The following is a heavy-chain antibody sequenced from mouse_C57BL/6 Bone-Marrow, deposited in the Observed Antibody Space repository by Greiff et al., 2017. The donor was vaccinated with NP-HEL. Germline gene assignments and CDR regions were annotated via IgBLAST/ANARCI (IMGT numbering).Heavy chain of an antibody. D-gene: IGHD1-1*01. Sequence: VQLQQPGAELVKPGASVKLSCKASGYTFTSYWMQWVKQRPGQGLEWIGEIDPSDSYTNYNQKFKGKATLTVDTSSSTAYMQLSSLTSEDSAVYYCARTYYYVFAYWGQGTLVTVSA. CDR3: ARTYYYVFAY. V-gene: IGHV1-50*01. CDR2: IDPSDSYT. CDR1: GYTFTSYW. J-gene: IGHJ3*01.